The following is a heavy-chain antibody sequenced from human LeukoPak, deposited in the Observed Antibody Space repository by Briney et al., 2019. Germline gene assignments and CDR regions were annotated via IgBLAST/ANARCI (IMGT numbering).Heavy chain of an antibody. V-gene: IGHV3-23*01. J-gene: IGHJ4*02. Sequence: GGSLRLSCAASGFTFSSYAMSWVRQAPGKGLEWVSAISGSGGSTYYADSVKGRFTISRDNAKNSLFLQMNSLRAEDTAVYYCARDSIVPLYYWGQGTLVTVSS. D-gene: IGHD3-22*01. CDR3: ARDSIVPLYY. CDR1: GFTFSSYA. CDR2: ISGSGGST.